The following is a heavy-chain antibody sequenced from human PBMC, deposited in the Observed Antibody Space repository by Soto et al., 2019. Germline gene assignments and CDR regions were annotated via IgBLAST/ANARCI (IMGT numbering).Heavy chain of an antibody. D-gene: IGHD3-3*01. V-gene: IGHV4-59*01. CDR2: IYYSGST. Sequence: SETLSLTCTVSGGSISSYYWSWIRQPPGKGLEWIGYIYYSGSTNYNPSLKSRVTISVDTSKNQFSLKLSSVTAADTAVYYCARGHFDFWSGSPGFEFDYRAQRTLDTGSS. J-gene: IGHJ4*02. CDR3: ARGHFDFWSGSPGFEFDY. CDR1: GGSISSYY.